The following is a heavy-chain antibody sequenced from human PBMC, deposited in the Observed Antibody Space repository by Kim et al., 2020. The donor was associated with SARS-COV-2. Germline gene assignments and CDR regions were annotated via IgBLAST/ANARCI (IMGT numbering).Heavy chain of an antibody. V-gene: IGHV3-23*01. J-gene: IGHJ4*02. D-gene: IGHD1-26*01. CDR3: VKGPKALLDS. Sequence: GKTDYTGSVKGRVTISRDNSKETLFLKMSSLGDEDTALYYCVKGPKALLDSWGRGALVTVSS. CDR2: GKT.